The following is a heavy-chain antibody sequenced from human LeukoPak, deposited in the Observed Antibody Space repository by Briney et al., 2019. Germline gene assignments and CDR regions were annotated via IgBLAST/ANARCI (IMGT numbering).Heavy chain of an antibody. CDR1: GYTFTGYY. CDR2: INPNSGGT. Sequence: ASVKVSCKASGYTFTGYYMHWVRQAPGQGLEWMGRINPNSGGTNYAQKFQGRVTITGDTSISTAYVELSSLRSDDTAVYYCTRETGSYHGNDYWGQGTLVTVSS. V-gene: IGHV1-2*06. J-gene: IGHJ4*02. D-gene: IGHD1-26*01. CDR3: TRETGSYHGNDY.